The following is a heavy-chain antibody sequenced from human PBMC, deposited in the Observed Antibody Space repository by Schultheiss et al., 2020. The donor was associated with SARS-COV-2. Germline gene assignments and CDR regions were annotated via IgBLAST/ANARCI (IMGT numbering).Heavy chain of an antibody. CDR1: GGSISSSSYY. D-gene: IGHD2-2*01. CDR2: IYYSGST. V-gene: IGHV4-39*07. CDR3: ARESAPHCSSTSCYFTNDAFDI. Sequence: SETLSLTCTVSGGSISSSSYYWGWIRQPPGKGLEWIGSIYYSGSTYYNPSLKSRVTISVDTSKNQFSLKLSSLTAADTAVYYCARESAPHCSSTSCYFTNDAFDIWGQGTMVTVSS. J-gene: IGHJ3*02.